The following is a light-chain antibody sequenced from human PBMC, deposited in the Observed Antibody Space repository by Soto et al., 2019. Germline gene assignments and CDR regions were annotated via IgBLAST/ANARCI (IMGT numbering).Light chain of an antibody. CDR1: SSDVGSYNL. J-gene: IGLJ1*01. V-gene: IGLV2-23*03. Sequence: QSVLTQPASVSGSPGQSTTISCTGTSSDVGSYNLVSWYQQPPGKAPKLMIYEGSKRPSGVSNRCSGSKSGNTASLTISGLQAEDESDYCCCSYADSSTFPYVLGTGTKVTVL. CDR3: CSYADSSTFPYV. CDR2: EGS.